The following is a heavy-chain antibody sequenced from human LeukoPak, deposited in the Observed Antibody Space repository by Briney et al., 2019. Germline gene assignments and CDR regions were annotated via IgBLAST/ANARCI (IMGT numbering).Heavy chain of an antibody. V-gene: IGHV1-69*02. CDR2: IIPILGIA. CDR3: ARGQLGDY. CDR1: GGTFSSYT. J-gene: IGHJ4*02. Sequence: SVKVSCKASGGTFSSYTISWVRQAPGQGLEWMGRIIPILGIANYAQKFQGRVTMTEDTSTDTAYMELSSLRSEDTAVYYCARGQLGDYWGQGTLVTVSS. D-gene: IGHD6-6*01.